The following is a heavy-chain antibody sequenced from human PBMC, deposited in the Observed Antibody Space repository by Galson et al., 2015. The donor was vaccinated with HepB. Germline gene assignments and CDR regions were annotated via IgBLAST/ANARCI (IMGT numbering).Heavy chain of an antibody. V-gene: IGHV2-26*01. CDR3: ARIRGSYYYDSSGYFDY. D-gene: IGHD3-22*01. CDR1: GFSLSNARMG. Sequence: PALVKPTQTLTLTCTVSGFSLSNARMGVSWIRQPPGKALEWLAHIFSNDEKSYSTSLKSRLTISKDTSKSQVVLTMTNMDPVDTATYYCARIRGSYYYDSSGYFDYWGQGTLVTVSS. CDR2: IFSNDEK. J-gene: IGHJ4*02.